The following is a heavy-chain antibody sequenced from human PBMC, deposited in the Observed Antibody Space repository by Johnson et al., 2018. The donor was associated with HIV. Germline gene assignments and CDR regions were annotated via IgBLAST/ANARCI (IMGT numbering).Heavy chain of an antibody. J-gene: IGHJ3*02. D-gene: IGHD3-22*01. V-gene: IGHV3-9*01. CDR1: GFTFDDYA. CDR2: ITWNSGSI. Sequence: VQLVESGGGVVQPGGSLRLSCAASGFTFDDYAMHWVRQAPGKGLEWVSGITWNSGSIGYVDSVKGRFTISRDNAKNSLYLQMNSLRAEDTAVYYCAREAGYYDSSGYSDAFDIWGQGTMVTVSS. CDR3: AREAGYYDSSGYSDAFDI.